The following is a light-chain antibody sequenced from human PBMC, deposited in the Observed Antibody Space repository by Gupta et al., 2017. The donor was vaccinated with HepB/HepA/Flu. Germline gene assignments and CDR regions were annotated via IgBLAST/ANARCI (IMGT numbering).Light chain of an antibody. CDR1: QSLVHSDGNTF. V-gene: IGKV2-30*02. CDR2: RVS. J-gene: IGKJ4*01. Sequence: DVVMTQSPPFLPVTLGQPASISCRSSQSLVHSDGNTFLHWFQQRPGQSPRRLIYRVSNRDSGVPDRFSGSGSGTDFTLKISRVEAEDVGIYYCVQGTHWPRTFGEGTKVEIK. CDR3: VQGTHWPRT.